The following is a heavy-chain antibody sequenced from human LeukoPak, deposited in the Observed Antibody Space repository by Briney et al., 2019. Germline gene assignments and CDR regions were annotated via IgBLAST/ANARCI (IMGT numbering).Heavy chain of an antibody. CDR3: ARGTTRYTTTYYFDY. V-gene: IGHV4-59*01. J-gene: IGHJ4*02. CDR2: IYYSGDT. CDR1: GTSISNYY. Sequence: SETLSLTCTVSGTSISNYYWSWIRQPPGRGLEWIGYIYYSGDTNYNPYPKSRVTMSVDTSKNKFSLKLSSLPAAGTAVFYCARGTTRYTTTYYFDYWGQGTLVTVSS. D-gene: IGHD2-2*02.